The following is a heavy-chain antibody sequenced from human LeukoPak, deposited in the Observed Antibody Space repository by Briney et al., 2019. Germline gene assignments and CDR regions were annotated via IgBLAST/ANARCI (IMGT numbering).Heavy chain of an antibody. Sequence: SETLSLTCTVSGGSISSYYWSWIRQPPGKGLEWIGYIYYSGSTNYNPSLKSRVTISVDTSKNQFSLKLSSVTAADTAVYYCAKGYSNTWYYFDYWGQGTLVTVSS. CDR2: IYYSGST. V-gene: IGHV4-59*01. J-gene: IGHJ4*02. D-gene: IGHD6-13*01. CDR1: GGSISSYY. CDR3: AKGYSNTWYYFDY.